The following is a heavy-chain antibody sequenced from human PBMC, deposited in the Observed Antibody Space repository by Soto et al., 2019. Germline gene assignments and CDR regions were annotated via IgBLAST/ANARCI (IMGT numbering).Heavy chain of an antibody. Sequence: GGSLRLSCAASGFTFSDYALHWVRQDPGKGLEWVTVISSDGGNRYYADSVKGRFTISRDNAKNSLYLQMNSLRAEDTAVYYCARDRAIVVVVAAVPGGFDYWGQGTLVTVSS. J-gene: IGHJ4*02. D-gene: IGHD2-15*01. CDR1: GFTFSDYA. CDR3: ARDRAIVVVVAAVPGGFDY. CDR2: ISSDGGNR. V-gene: IGHV3-30-3*01.